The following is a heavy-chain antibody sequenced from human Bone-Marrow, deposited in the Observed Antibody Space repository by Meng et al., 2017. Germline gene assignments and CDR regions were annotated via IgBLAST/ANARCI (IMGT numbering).Heavy chain of an antibody. J-gene: IGHJ4*02. CDR3: ARDQEIMGATSFWDY. CDR2: ISSSGSTI. D-gene: IGHD1-26*01. Sequence: GESLKISCAASGFTFSDYYMSWIRQAPGKGLEWVSYISSSGSTIYYADSVKGRFTISRDNAKNSLYLQMNSLRAEDTAVYYCARDQEIMGATSFWDYWGQGTLVTVSS. CDR1: GFTFSDYY. V-gene: IGHV3-11*04.